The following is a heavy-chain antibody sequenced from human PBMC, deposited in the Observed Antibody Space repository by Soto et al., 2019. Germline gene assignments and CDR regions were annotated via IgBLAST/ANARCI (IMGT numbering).Heavy chain of an antibody. Sequence: GGSLGLSCAASGFSFGSYWMSWVRQAPGKGLEWVANIKQDGSEKYYVDSVKGRFTISRDNAKNSLYLQMNSLRAEDTAVYYCAREMLWFGDAFDIWGQGTMVTVS. CDR2: IKQDGSEK. V-gene: IGHV3-7*01. D-gene: IGHD3-10*01. J-gene: IGHJ3*02. CDR1: GFSFGSYW. CDR3: AREMLWFGDAFDI.